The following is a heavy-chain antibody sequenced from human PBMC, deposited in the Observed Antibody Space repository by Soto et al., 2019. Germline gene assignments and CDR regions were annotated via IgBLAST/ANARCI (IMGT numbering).Heavy chain of an antibody. J-gene: IGHJ4*02. D-gene: IGHD2-15*01. CDR1: GFSLSTSGMC. V-gene: IGHV2-70*17. CDR2: IDCDDDK. Sequence: SGPTLVNPTQTLTLTCTFSGFSLSTSGMCESWIRQPPGKALEWLARIDCDDDKFYSASLETRLTISKDTSKNQVVLTMTIMDPVDTATYYCARTEVAGYDYWGQEILVTVSS. CDR3: ARTEVAGYDY.